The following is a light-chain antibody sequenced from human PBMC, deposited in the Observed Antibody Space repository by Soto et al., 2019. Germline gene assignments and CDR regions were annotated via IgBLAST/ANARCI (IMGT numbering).Light chain of an antibody. J-gene: IGKJ1*01. V-gene: IGKV3-20*01. CDR2: DVS. Sequence: EHVLTQSPGTLSLSPGERATLSCRSSHSVSSNYLAWYQQKPGQAPRLLIYDVSSRATGIPDRFSGSGSGTDLTLTISRLEPVDFAVYYCQQYGISPTFGQGTKVEIK. CDR1: HSVSSNY. CDR3: QQYGISPT.